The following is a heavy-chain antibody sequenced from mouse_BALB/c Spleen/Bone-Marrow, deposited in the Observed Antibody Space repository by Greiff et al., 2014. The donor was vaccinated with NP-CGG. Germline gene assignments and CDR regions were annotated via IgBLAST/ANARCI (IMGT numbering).Heavy chain of an antibody. V-gene: IGHV2-9*02. Sequence: VQLVESGPGLVAPSQSLSITCTVSGFSLKNYGVHWVRQPPGKGLEWLGVIGTGGSTNYNSALMSRLSISIDNSKSQVFLKMNSLQADDTAMYYCARDWAYGNWYFDVWGAGTPVTVSS. CDR3: ARDWAYGNWYFDV. CDR1: GFSLKNYG. CDR2: IGTGGST. J-gene: IGHJ1*01. D-gene: IGHD2-1*01.